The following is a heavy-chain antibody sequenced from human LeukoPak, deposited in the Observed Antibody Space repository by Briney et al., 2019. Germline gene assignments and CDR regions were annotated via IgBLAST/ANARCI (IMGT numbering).Heavy chain of an antibody. J-gene: IGHJ4*02. CDR3: ARDGSRPHDF. D-gene: IGHD5-12*01. CDR2: IKQDGSEK. V-gene: IGHV3-7*01. Sequence: GGSLRLSCTASGFIFHDYWMSWVRQTPGKGLEWVANIKQDGSEKHYLDSVKGRFTISRDNARISVYLQMNSLRVEDMGVYYCARDGSRPHDFWGQGTLVTVSS. CDR1: GFIFHDYW.